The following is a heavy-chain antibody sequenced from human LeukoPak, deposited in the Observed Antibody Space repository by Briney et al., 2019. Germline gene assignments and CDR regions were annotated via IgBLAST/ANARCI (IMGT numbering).Heavy chain of an antibody. CDR2: IYPGDSDT. CDR1: GSRFTSYW. J-gene: IGHJ6*03. CDR3: ARQSGDYSYYYYMDG. D-gene: IGHD2-21*02. V-gene: IGHV5-51*01. Sequence: GASLQISCQGSGSRFTSYWIGWVRPKPGKRLEWVGIIYPGDSDTRYSPSFRGQVTISADKSISTAYLQWSSLKASDTAMYYCARQSGDYSYYYYMDGWGKGTTVTISS.